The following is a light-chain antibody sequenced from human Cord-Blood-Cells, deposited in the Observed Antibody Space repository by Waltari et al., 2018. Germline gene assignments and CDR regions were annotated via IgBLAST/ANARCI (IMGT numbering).Light chain of an antibody. CDR3: AAWDDSLSGL. J-gene: IGLJ3*02. CDR1: SSNIGAGYD. CDR2: RNN. Sequence: QSVLTQPPSVSGAPGQRVTISCTGSSSNIGAGYDVYWYQQLPGTAPKLLIYRNNQRPSGVPDRFSGSKSGTSASLAISGLRSEDEADYYCAAWDDSLSGLFGGGTKLTVL. V-gene: IGLV1-47*01.